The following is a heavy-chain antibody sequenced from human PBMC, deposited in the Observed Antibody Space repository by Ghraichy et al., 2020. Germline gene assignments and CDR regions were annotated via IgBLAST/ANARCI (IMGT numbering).Heavy chain of an antibody. CDR3: ASLLGSHDAFDI. J-gene: IGHJ3*02. Sequence: ASVKVSCKASGYTFTGYYMHWVRQAPGQGLEWMGRINPNSGGTNYAQKFQGRVTMTRDTSISTAYMELSRLRSDDTAVYYCASLLGSHDAFDIWGQGTMVTVSS. D-gene: IGHD3-16*01. CDR2: INPNSGGT. V-gene: IGHV1-2*06. CDR1: GYTFTGYY.